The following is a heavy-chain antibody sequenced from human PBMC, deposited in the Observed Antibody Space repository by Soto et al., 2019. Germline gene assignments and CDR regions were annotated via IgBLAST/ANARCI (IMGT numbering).Heavy chain of an antibody. CDR2: FNPTGGRA. Sequence: GTSVKVTSKASRDHFASYYVHWVRHSPGKGLEWMGVFNPTGGRATYAQNFQGRVTMTSDTATATVYLEVTGLKSEDTAVYSCSRDRCSSTSCYPDHWGQGTLVTVSS. D-gene: IGHD2-2*01. CDR1: RDHFASYY. CDR3: SRDRCSSTSCYPDH. V-gene: IGHV1-46*03. J-gene: IGHJ4*02.